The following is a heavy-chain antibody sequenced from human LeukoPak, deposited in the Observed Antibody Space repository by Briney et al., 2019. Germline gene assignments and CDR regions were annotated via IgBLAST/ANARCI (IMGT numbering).Heavy chain of an antibody. CDR3: ARVGQKIVVVPAAMFYYYYYMDV. CDR1: GFTFSSYW. CDR2: IKQDGSEK. Sequence: GGSLRLSCAASGFTFSSYWMSWVRQAPGKGLEWVANIKQDGSEKYYVDSVKGRFTISRDNAKYSLYLQMNSLRAEDTAVYYCARVGQKIVVVPAAMFYYYYYMDVWGKGTTVTVSS. D-gene: IGHD2-2*01. J-gene: IGHJ6*03. V-gene: IGHV3-7*01.